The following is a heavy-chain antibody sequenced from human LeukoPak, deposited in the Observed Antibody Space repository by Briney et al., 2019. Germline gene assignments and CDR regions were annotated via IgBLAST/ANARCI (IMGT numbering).Heavy chain of an antibody. CDR1: GYTFTSYY. Sequence: ASVKVSCTASGYTFTSYYMHWVRQAPGQGLEWMGIINPSGGSTSYAQKFQGRVTMTRDTSTSTVYMELSSLRSEDTAVYYCARVTRRGYSYGPSSDYWGQGTLVTVSS. V-gene: IGHV1-46*01. CDR3: ARVTRRGYSYGPSSDY. CDR2: INPSGGST. D-gene: IGHD5-18*01. J-gene: IGHJ4*02.